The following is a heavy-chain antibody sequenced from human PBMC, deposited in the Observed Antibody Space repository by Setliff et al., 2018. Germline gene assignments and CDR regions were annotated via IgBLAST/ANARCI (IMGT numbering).Heavy chain of an antibody. D-gene: IGHD3-10*01. J-gene: IGHJ6*03. Sequence: PGGSLRLSCAASGSTFSNAWMSWVRQAPGKGLEWVGQIKRKTDGETTDYAAPVKGRFIISRDDSKRTLYLQMKSLKNEDTALYYCMSTPSGTYSTYYYYYNMDVWGKGTQVTVSS. CDR2: IKRKTDGETT. CDR3: MSTPSGTYSTYYYYYNMDV. CDR1: GSTFSNAW. V-gene: IGHV3-15*01.